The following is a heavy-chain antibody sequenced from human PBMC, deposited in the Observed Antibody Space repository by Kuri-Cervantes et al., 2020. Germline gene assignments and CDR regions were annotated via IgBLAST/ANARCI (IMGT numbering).Heavy chain of an antibody. D-gene: IGHD6-19*01. J-gene: IGHJ2*01. CDR3: ARDSEGAVAQWYFYL. CDR1: GGSFSGHY. CDR2: IYYSGST. V-gene: IGHV4-59*11. Sequence: SETLSLTCAVYGGSFSGHYWTWIRQPPGKGLEWIGYIYYSGSTNYNPSLKSRVTISVDTSKNQFSLKLSSVTAADTAVYYCARDSEGAVAQWYFYLWGRGTLVTVSS.